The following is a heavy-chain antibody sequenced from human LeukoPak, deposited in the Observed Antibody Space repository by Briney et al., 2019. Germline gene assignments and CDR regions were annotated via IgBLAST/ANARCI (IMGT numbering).Heavy chain of an antibody. V-gene: IGHV3-30-3*01. CDR1: GFTFSSYA. D-gene: IGHD2-15*01. CDR2: ISYDGSNK. J-gene: IGHJ4*02. Sequence: GGSLRLSCAASGFTFSSYAMHWVRQAPGKGLEWVAVISYDGSNKYYADSVKGRFTISRDNSKNMVYLQMNSLRADDTAVYYCAKSVVVITFRFDDWGQGALVTVSS. CDR3: AKSVVVITFRFDD.